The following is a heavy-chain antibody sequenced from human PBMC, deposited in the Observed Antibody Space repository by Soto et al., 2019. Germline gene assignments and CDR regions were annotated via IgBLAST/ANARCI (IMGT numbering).Heavy chain of an antibody. CDR2: IYYSGST. J-gene: IGHJ6*02. CDR3: AREVFGVVTAYYYYGMDV. CDR1: GGSISSSSYY. Sequence: SETLYLSSTVSGGSISSSSYYWGWIRQPPGKWLEWIGSIYYSGSTYYNPSLKSRVTISVDTSKNQFSLKLSSVTAADTAVYYCAREVFGVVTAYYYYGMDVWGQGTTVTVYS. D-gene: IGHD3-3*01. V-gene: IGHV4-39*02.